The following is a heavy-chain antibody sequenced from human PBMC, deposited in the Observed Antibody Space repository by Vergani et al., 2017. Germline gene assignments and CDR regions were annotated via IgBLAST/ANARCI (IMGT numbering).Heavy chain of an antibody. Sequence: EVQLVESGGGLVQPGGSLRLSCAASGFTFSSYWMHWVRQAPGKGLVWVSRINSDGSSTTYADSVTGRFTISRDNANNTLYLQMNSLRAEDTALYYCARGGNYYDISGYRATLYGWFDLWGRGTLVTVSS. CDR1: GFTFSSYW. CDR3: ARGGNYYDISGYRATLYGWFDL. J-gene: IGHJ2*01. D-gene: IGHD3-22*01. V-gene: IGHV3-74*01. CDR2: INSDGSST.